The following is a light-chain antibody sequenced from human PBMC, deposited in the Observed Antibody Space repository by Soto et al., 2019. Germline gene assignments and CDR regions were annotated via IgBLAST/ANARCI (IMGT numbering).Light chain of an antibody. J-gene: IGKJ1*01. Sequence: ETLMTQSRDTLSLSPGKRSTPSCMANQNISSYLIWYQQKPGQDNRIIIYDVYNRATGIKDRFSGSGSGTDFTLTIRSIEPEDFAVYYCQPRSNWHRTLG. CDR3: QPRSNWHRT. CDR1: QNISSY. V-gene: IGKV3-11*01. CDR2: DVY.